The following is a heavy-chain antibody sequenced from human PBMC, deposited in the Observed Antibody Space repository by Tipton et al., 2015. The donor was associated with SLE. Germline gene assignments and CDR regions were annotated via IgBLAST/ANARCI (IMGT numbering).Heavy chain of an antibody. CDR1: GFTFDDYA. J-gene: IGHJ2*01. CDR2: INWNSGNI. V-gene: IGHV3-9*01. D-gene: IGHD3-10*01. Sequence: SLRLSCAASGFTFDDYAMHWVRQAPGKGLEWVSGINWNSGNINYADSVKGRFTISRDNSKNSLYLQMNSLRTEDTALYYCAKDAAGVQGFKGWYLDFWGRGTLVTVSS. CDR3: AKDAAGVQGFKGWYLDF.